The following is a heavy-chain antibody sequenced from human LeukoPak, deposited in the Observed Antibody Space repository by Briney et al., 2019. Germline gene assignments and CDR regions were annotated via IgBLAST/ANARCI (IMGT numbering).Heavy chain of an antibody. D-gene: IGHD6-19*01. CDR3: ARDGYSSGWFLDY. CDR1: GYTFTSYG. CDR2: ISAYNGNT. Sequence: EASVKVSCKASGYTFTSYGISWVRQPPAQGLEWMGWISAYNGNTNYAQKLQGRVTMTTDTSTSTAYIELRSLRSDDTAMYYCARDGYSSGWFLDYWGQGSLVTVSS. V-gene: IGHV1-18*01. J-gene: IGHJ4*02.